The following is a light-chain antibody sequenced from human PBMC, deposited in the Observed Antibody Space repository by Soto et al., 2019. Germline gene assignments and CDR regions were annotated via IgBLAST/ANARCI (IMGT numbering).Light chain of an antibody. V-gene: IGKV2-28*01. CDR2: WGS. Sequence: DIVMTQSPLSLPVTPGESASISCRSNQSLLHSNGYNYLDWYVQKPGQSPQLLIYWGSNRASGVPVRFSGSGSGTDFTLTISRVEAEDVGVYYCMQALPTPPWTFGQGTKVQLK. CDR3: MQALPTPPWT. CDR1: QSLLHSNGYNY. J-gene: IGKJ1*01.